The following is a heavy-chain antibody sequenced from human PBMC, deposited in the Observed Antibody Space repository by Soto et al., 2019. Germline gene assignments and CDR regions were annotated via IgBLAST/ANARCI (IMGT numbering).Heavy chain of an antibody. Sequence: QLQLQESGPGLVKPSETLFVTCTVSGGSISSSNYYWGWIRQPPEKGLEWIGSMYYSGTTYYNPSLKSRVAISVDMSKNQFSLKLSSVTAADTAVYYCVMRSGLYTEEPDDNWGQGTLVTVSS. CDR2: MYYSGTT. CDR1: GGSISSSNYY. CDR3: VMRSGLYTEEPDDN. J-gene: IGHJ4*02. V-gene: IGHV4-39*01. D-gene: IGHD3-16*01.